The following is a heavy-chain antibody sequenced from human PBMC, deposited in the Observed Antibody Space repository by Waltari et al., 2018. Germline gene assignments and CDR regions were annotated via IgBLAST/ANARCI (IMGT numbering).Heavy chain of an antibody. CDR2: IYSGWAT. J-gene: IGHJ4*02. D-gene: IGHD2-21*01. CDR1: GASISNSSRDY. V-gene: IGHV4-39*01. CDR3: ARYIVGTMVDY. Sequence: QLELQESGPGLVKTSETLSLTCIVSGASISNSSRDYWGWIRQPPGKGLEWIGSIYSGWATHYSPSRTSRVTVSVDTSKNQFSLRLRSVTAADTAVYYCARYIVGTMVDYWSPGTLVTVSS.